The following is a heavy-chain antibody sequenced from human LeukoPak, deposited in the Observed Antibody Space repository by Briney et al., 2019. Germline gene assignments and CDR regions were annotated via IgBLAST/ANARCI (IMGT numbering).Heavy chain of an antibody. CDR3: ARRAYCSGGSCYGVTYGMDV. J-gene: IGHJ6*02. CDR1: GGSFSGYY. CDR2: INHSGST. Sequence: SETLSLTCAVYGGSFSGYYWSWICQPPGKGLEWIGEINHSGSTNYNPSLKSRVTISVDTSKNQFSLKLSSVTAADTAVYYCARRAYCSGGSCYGVTYGMDVWGQGTTVTVSS. V-gene: IGHV4-34*01. D-gene: IGHD2-15*01.